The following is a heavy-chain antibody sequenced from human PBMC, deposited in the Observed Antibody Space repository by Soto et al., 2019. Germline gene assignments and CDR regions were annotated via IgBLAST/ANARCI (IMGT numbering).Heavy chain of an antibody. Sequence: QVQLQESGPGLVKPSQTLSLTCTVSGGSISSGGYYWSWIRQHPGKGLEWIGYINYSGSTYYNPSLKSRVTISVDTSKNQFSLKLSSVTAADTAVYYCAREWVSAATQEGWFDPWGQGTLVTVSS. CDR2: INYSGST. CDR3: AREWVSAATQEGWFDP. V-gene: IGHV4-31*03. D-gene: IGHD2-2*01. J-gene: IGHJ5*02. CDR1: GGSISSGGYY.